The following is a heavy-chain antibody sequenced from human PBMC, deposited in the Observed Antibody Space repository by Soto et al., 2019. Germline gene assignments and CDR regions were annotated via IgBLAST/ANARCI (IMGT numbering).Heavy chain of an antibody. D-gene: IGHD6-13*01. Sequence: PSETLSLTCTVSGGSISSYFYIWVRQPPGKGLEWIGSVYYTGTTDYNPSLKSRVTISVDTSKSQFSLHLRSVTAPDTAVYYCARDLAAVPRAFDYWGRGPLVTVAS. V-gene: IGHV4-59*01. J-gene: IGHJ4*02. CDR1: GGSISSYF. CDR2: VYYTGTT. CDR3: ARDLAAVPRAFDY.